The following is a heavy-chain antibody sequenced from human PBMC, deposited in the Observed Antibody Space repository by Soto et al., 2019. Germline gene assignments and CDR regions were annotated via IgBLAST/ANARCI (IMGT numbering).Heavy chain of an antibody. CDR2: IVPIFETL. V-gene: IGHV1-69*18. Sequence: QVQLVQSGAEVKKPGSSVKVSCKASGATFSGYAINWVRQAPGQGLEWLGRIVPIFETLNYAQNFQGRIAITADESTTSVYMELSNLTFEDSAVYYCVVMGNVAVSNPRSFHYWGQGTLGTVSS. CDR3: VVMGNVAVSNPRSFHY. CDR1: GATFSGYA. J-gene: IGHJ4*02. D-gene: IGHD2-2*03.